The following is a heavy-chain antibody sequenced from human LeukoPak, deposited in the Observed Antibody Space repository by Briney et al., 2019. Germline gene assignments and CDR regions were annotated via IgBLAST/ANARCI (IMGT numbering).Heavy chain of an antibody. CDR2: MNSGGTTI. V-gene: IGHV3-74*01. D-gene: IGHD2/OR15-2a*01. Sequence: GGSLRLSCAVSGFSISGYWMHWVCQAAGEGLVWVSRMNSGGTTINYADSVKGRFTISRDNVDNTLHLQMNSLRVDDTAVYYCIREVQVRASASMGLWGQGTLVTVSS. CDR3: IREVQVRASASMGL. J-gene: IGHJ4*01. CDR1: GFSISGYW.